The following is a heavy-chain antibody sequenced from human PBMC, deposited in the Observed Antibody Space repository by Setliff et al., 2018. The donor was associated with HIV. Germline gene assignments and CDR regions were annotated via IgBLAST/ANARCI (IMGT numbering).Heavy chain of an antibody. Sequence: SETLSLTCTVSNGSISNSAYYWGWIRQPPGKALEWIGSVYYSGSTYYNPSLRSRITISVDMSKNQFSLKLNSVTAADTAIYYCARHRSYGDYDPNWFDPWGRGTLVTVSS. CDR1: NGSISNSAYY. J-gene: IGHJ5*02. CDR2: VYYSGST. D-gene: IGHD4-17*01. CDR3: ARHRSYGDYDPNWFDP. V-gene: IGHV4-39*01.